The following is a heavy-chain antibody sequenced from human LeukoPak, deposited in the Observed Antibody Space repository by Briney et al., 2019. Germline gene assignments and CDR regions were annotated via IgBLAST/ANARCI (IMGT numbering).Heavy chain of an antibody. J-gene: IGHJ4*02. Sequence: SQTLSLTCAVSGGSISSGAYSWSWIRQPPRKGLEWIGYVYYSGGTYYNPSLKSRVTISVDTSKNQFSLKLSSVTAADTAVYYCARAPTTYSSSWYSFDYWGQGTLVTVSS. CDR2: VYYSGGT. CDR3: ARAPTTYSSSWYSFDY. V-gene: IGHV4-30-4*07. CDR1: GGSISSGAYS. D-gene: IGHD6-13*01.